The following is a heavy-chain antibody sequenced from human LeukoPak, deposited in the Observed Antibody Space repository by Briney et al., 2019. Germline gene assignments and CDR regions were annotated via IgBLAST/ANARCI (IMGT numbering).Heavy chain of an antibody. J-gene: IGHJ3*02. CDR3: ARRRGTETGAFDI. Sequence: GGSLRLSCAASGFTVRSNYMSWVRQAPGKGLEWVSVIYRGGTTYYADSVKGRFTISRDNAKNSLYLQMNSLRAEDTAVYYCARRRGTETGAFDIWGQGTMVTVSS. CDR1: GFTVRSNY. V-gene: IGHV3-66*04. CDR2: IYRGGTT. D-gene: IGHD1-14*01.